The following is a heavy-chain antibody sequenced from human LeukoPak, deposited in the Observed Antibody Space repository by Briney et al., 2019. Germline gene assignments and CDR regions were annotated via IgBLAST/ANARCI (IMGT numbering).Heavy chain of an antibody. CDR2: INPNSGGT. D-gene: IGHD5-12*01. CDR1: GYTFTGYY. Sequence: ASVKVSCKASGYTFTGYYMHWVRQAPGQGLEWMGWINPNSGGTNYAQKFQGRVTMTRDTSISTAYMELSRLRSDDTAVYYCARVGGYSGYDPFDYWGQGTLVTVSS. J-gene: IGHJ4*02. V-gene: IGHV1-2*02. CDR3: ARVGGYSGYDPFDY.